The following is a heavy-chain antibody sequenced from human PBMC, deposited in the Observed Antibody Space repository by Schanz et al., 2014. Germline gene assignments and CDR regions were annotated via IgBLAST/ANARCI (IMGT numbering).Heavy chain of an antibody. Sequence: VQLVESGGGVVQPGRSLRLSCAASGFMFSSYGMHWVRQAPGKGLEWVSYISSSSSTRYYADSVKGRFTISRDNSKNTVHLQMNSLRAEDTAVYYCAKQHIVRGVIYLNWFDSWGQGTLVTVSS. CDR2: ISSSSSTR. CDR3: AKQHIVRGVIYLNWFDS. J-gene: IGHJ5*01. V-gene: IGHV3-48*01. CDR1: GFMFSSYG. D-gene: IGHD3-10*01.